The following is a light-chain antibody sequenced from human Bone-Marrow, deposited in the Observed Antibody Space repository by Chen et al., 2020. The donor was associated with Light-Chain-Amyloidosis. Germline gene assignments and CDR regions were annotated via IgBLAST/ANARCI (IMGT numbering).Light chain of an antibody. CDR1: QSVCSSY. CDR2: GAS. CDR3: QQYGSSPRT. V-gene: IGKV3-20*01. J-gene: IGKJ1*01. Sequence: EIVFMQSTGTQSLSPGERAALSCRASQSVCSSYLAWYQQKPGQAPSLLIYGASSRATGIPDRFSGSGSGTDFTLTITRLEPEDFAVYYCQQYGSSPRTFGQGTKVEIK.